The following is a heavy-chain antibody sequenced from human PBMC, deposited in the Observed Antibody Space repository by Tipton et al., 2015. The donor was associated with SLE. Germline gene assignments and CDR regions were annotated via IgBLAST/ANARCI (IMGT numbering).Heavy chain of an antibody. Sequence: TLSLTCAVYGGSVSGHYWSWIRQPPGKGLEWIGEINHSGRTNYNPTLKSRVTISVDTSKNQFSLKLSSVTAADTAVYYCARVMNKPRAFDIWGQGTMVTVSS. V-gene: IGHV4-34*01. CDR1: GGSVSGHY. J-gene: IGHJ3*02. CDR3: ARVMNKPRAFDI. D-gene: IGHD2-8*01. CDR2: INHSGRT.